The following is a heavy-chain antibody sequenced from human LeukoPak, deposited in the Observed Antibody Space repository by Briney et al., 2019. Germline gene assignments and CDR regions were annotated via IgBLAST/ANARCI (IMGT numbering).Heavy chain of an antibody. D-gene: IGHD6-13*01. V-gene: IGHV1-24*01. CDR1: GYTLTELS. CDR3: ATSHLGIAAAGPANDAFDI. J-gene: IGHJ3*02. CDR2: FDPEDGET. Sequence: ASVKVSCKVSGYTLTELSMHWVRQAPGKGLEWMAGFDPEDGETIYAQKFQGRVTMTEDTSTDTAYMELSSLRSEDTAVYYCATSHLGIAAAGPANDAFDIWGQGTMVTVSS.